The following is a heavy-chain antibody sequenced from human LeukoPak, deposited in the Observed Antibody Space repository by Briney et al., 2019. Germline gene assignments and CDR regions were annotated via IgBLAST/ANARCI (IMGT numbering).Heavy chain of an antibody. J-gene: IGHJ5*02. CDR2: INPNSGGT. CDR3: ARDQYYDILTPGGFDP. D-gene: IGHD3-9*01. CDR1: GYTFTGYY. V-gene: IGHV1-2*02. Sequence: GASVKVSCKAPGYTFTGYYMHWVRQAPGQGLEWMGWINPNSGGTNYAQKFQGRVTMTRDTSISTAYMELSRLRSDDTAVYYCARDQYYDILTPGGFDPWGQGTLVTVSS.